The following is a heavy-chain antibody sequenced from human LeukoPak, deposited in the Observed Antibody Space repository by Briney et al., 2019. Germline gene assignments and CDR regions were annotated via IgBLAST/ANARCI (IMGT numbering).Heavy chain of an antibody. D-gene: IGHD2/OR15-2a*01. Sequence: GGSLRLSCAASRFTFDDYGLSWVRQALRKGLEWVSGINWSGRDTNYADSVKGRFTISRDSAKKSLDLQMNSLRAEDTALYYCAKYFVGQMALVDYWGQGTLVTVSS. CDR3: AKYFVGQMALVDY. J-gene: IGHJ4*02. V-gene: IGHV3-20*04. CDR2: INWSGRDT. CDR1: RFTFDDYG.